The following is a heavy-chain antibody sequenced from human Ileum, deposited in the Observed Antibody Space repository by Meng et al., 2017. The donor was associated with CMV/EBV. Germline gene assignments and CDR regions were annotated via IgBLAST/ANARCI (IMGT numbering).Heavy chain of an antibody. D-gene: IGHD6-13*01. V-gene: IGHV4-61*01. Sequence: SETLSLTCTVSGGSVSSGSYYWSWIRQPPGKGLEWIGYIYYSGSTNYNPSLKSRVTISVDTSKNQFSLKLSSVTAADTAVYYCARDRERLSPYSSSWYGGFDYWGQGTLVTVSS. CDR2: IYYSGST. CDR3: ARDRERLSPYSSSWYGGFDY. CDR1: GGSVSSGSYY. J-gene: IGHJ4*02.